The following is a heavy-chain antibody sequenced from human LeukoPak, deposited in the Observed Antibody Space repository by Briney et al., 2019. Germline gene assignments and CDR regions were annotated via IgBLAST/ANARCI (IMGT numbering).Heavy chain of an antibody. CDR1: GGSISSYY. CDR2: IYYSGST. Sequence: SETLSLTCTASGGSISSYYWSWIRQPPGKGLEWIGYIYYSGSTNYNPSLKSRVTISVDTSKNQFSLKLSSVTAADTAVYYCARVKGGAGPFDYWGQGTLVTVSS. V-gene: IGHV4-59*01. D-gene: IGHD6-19*01. J-gene: IGHJ4*02. CDR3: ARVKGGAGPFDY.